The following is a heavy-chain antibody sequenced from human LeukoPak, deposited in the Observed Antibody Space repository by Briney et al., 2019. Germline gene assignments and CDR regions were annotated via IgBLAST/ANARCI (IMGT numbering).Heavy chain of an antibody. Sequence: GGSLRLSCAASGFTFSSYWMSWVRQAPGKGLEWVANIKQDGSEKYYVDSVKGRFTISRDNAKNSLYLQMNSLRAEDTAVYYCARGYSSNPEQQYYFDYWGQGTLVTVSS. CDR3: ARGYSSNPEQQYYFDY. V-gene: IGHV3-7*01. CDR1: GFTFSSYW. CDR2: IKQDGSEK. J-gene: IGHJ4*02. D-gene: IGHD6-13*01.